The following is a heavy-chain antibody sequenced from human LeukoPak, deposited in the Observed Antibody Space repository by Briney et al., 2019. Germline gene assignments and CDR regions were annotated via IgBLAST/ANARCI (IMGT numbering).Heavy chain of an antibody. CDR2: IYYSGST. J-gene: IGHJ4*02. CDR1: GGSISSYY. Sequence: SXXLSLTCTVSGGSISSYYWSWIRQPPGKGLEWIGYIYYSGSTNYNPSLKRRVTISVDTSKNQFSLKLSSVTAADTAVYYCASRDGYNGSFDYWGQGTLVTVSS. V-gene: IGHV4-59*01. D-gene: IGHD5-24*01. CDR3: ASRDGYNGSFDY.